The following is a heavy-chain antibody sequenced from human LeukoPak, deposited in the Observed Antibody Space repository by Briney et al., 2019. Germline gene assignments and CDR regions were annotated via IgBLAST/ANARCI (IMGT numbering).Heavy chain of an antibody. CDR3: ARGPVVPAAMFP. V-gene: IGHV4-30-2*01. CDR2: IYHSGST. J-gene: IGHJ5*02. CDR1: GGSISSGGYS. D-gene: IGHD2-2*01. Sequence: PSQTLSLTCAVSGGSISSGGYSWSWIRQPPGKGLEWIGYIYHSGSTYYNPPLKSRVTISVDRSKNQFSLKLSSVTAADTAVYYCARGPVVPAAMFPWGQGTLVTVSS.